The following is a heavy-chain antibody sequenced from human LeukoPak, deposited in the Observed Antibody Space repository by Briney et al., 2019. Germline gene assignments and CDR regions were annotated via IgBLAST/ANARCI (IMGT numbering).Heavy chain of an antibody. J-gene: IGHJ4*02. CDR1: GYTFTSYG. V-gene: IGHV1-18*01. CDR3: AARLDSYSGSYNY. D-gene: IGHD1-26*01. CDR2: ISAYNGNT. Sequence: AASVKVSCKASGYTFTSYGISWVRQAPGQGLEWMGWISAYNGNTNYAQKFQGRVTMTRDTSTSTVYMELSSLRSEDTAVYYCAARLDSYSGSYNYWGQGTLVTVSS.